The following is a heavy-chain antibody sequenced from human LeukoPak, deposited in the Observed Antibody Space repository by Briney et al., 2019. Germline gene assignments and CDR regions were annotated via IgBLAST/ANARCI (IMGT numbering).Heavy chain of an antibody. J-gene: IGHJ4*02. CDR3: AKCGTGSNFDY. D-gene: IGHD3-10*01. Sequence: GGSLRLSCVASGFTFSSYWMSWVRQTPGKGLEWVAHLNQDGSERYYVDSVKGRFTISRENVKNSLYLRMNSVRAEDTAVYYCAKCGTGSNFDYWGQGMLVTVSS. CDR1: GFTFSSYW. CDR2: LNQDGSER. V-gene: IGHV3-7*02.